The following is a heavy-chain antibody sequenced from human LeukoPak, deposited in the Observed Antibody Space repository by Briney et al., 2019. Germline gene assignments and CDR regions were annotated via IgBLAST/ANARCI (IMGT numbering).Heavy chain of an antibody. CDR1: GITFTSYA. CDR3: TKFPPTSQTVAGTHLEG. J-gene: IGHJ4*02. Sequence: GGSLRLSCAASGITFTSYAISWGRQAPGKGLEWVSVISGSGGSTFYADSVKGRFAISRDNSKNTLYLQMNSLRAEDTAVYYCTKFPPTSQTVAGTHLEGWGQGTLVTVSS. D-gene: IGHD6-19*01. CDR2: ISGSGGST. V-gene: IGHV3-23*01.